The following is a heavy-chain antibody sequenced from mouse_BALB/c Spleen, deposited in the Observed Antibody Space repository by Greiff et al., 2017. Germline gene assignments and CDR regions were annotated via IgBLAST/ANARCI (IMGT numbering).Heavy chain of an antibody. J-gene: IGHJ2*01. CDR1: GFSLTSYG. CDR3: ARNSRAISYFDY. CDR2: IWSGGST. Sequence: QVQLQQSGPCLVQPSQCLSITCTVSGFSLTSYGVHWVRPSPGKGLEWLGVIWSGGSTDYNAAFISRLSISKDNSKSQVFFKMNSLQANDTVLYYCARNSRAISYFDYWGQGTTLTVSA. V-gene: IGHV2-2*02.